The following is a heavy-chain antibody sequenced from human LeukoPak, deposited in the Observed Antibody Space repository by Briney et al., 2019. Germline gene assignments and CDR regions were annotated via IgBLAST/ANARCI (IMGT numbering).Heavy chain of an antibody. CDR3: ARHVEQWLVLNYFDY. CDR2: INHSGST. V-gene: IGHV4-34*01. CDR1: GGSFSGYY. Sequence: PSETLSLTCAVYGGSFSGYYWSWIRQPPGKGLEWIGEINHSGSTNYNPSLKSRVTISVDTSKNQFSLKLSSVTAADTAVYYCARHVEQWLVLNYFDYWGQGTLVTVSS. J-gene: IGHJ4*02. D-gene: IGHD6-19*01.